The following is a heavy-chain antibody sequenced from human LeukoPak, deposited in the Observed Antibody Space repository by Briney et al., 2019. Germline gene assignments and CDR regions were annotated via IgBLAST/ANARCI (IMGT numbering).Heavy chain of an antibody. CDR2: INPNSGGT. CDR3: ARESIAVAGTSNYYYYGMDV. V-gene: IGHV1-2*02. Sequence: GASVKVSCKASGYTFTGYYMHWVRQAPGQGLEWMGWINPNSGGTNYAQKFQGRVTMTRDTSISTAYMELSSLRSDDTAVYYCARESIAVAGTSNYYYYGMDVWGQGTTVTVSS. CDR1: GYTFTGYY. D-gene: IGHD6-19*01. J-gene: IGHJ6*02.